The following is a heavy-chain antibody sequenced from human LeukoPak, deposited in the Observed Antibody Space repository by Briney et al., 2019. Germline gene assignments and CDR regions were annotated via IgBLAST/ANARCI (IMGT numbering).Heavy chain of an antibody. CDR3: AREVRARDDKFYYYMDV. CDR1: GYSISSGYL. CDR2: IHNSGST. J-gene: IGHJ6*03. V-gene: IGHV4-38-2*02. Sequence: SETLSLTCSVSGYSISSGYLWGWIRQPPGKGLEWIATIHNSGSTYYNPSPKSRVAISVDTSKNQFSLKLSSVTAADTAVYYCAREVRARDDKFYYYMDVWGKGTTVTVSS. D-gene: IGHD3-10*01.